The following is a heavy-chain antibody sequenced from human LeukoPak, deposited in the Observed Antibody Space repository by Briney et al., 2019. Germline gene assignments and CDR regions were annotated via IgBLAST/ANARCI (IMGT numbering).Heavy chain of an antibody. D-gene: IGHD6-13*01. CDR2: ISGDGGST. V-gene: IGHV3-43*02. CDR1: GFTFDDYA. CDR3: AKDAYSSTPYYFDY. Sequence: QPGGSLRLSCAASGFTFDDYAMHWVRQAPGKGLEWVSLISGDGGSTYYADSVKGRFTISRDNSKNTLYLQMNSLRAEDTAVYYCAKDAYSSTPYYFDYWGQGTLVTVSS. J-gene: IGHJ4*02.